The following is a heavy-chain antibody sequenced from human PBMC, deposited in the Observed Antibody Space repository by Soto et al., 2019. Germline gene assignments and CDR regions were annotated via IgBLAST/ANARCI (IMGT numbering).Heavy chain of an antibody. CDR1: GYTFSTYP. J-gene: IGHJ4*02. Sequence: ASVKVSCKASGYTFSTYPMHWVRQAPGQSLEWMGWINGGNGQTKYSQKFQDRVTITRDTSASTVYMELSSLRSEDTAVYYCARELAAPGTTFDYWGQGALVTVSS. CDR2: INGGNGQT. D-gene: IGHD6-13*01. CDR3: ARELAAPGTTFDY. V-gene: IGHV1-3*01.